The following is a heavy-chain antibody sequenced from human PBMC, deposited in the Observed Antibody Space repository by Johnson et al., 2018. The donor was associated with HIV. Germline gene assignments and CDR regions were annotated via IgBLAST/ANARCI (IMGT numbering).Heavy chain of an antibody. CDR1: GFTFSSYA. V-gene: IGHV3-30*04. CDR3: ARDPDPFREYHGDAFDI. Sequence: VQLVESGGRLVQPGGSLRLSCAASGFTFSSYAMHWVRQAPGKGLEWVAVISYDGSNKYYADSVKGRFTISRDSSKDTLYVQMNSLRGEDTAVYYCARDPDPFREYHGDAFDIWGQGTVVTVSS. D-gene: IGHD3-10*01. CDR2: ISYDGSNK. J-gene: IGHJ3*02.